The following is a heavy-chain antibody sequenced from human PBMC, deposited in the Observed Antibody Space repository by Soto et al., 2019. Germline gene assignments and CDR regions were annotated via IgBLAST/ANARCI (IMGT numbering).Heavy chain of an antibody. CDR3: AKDPSYDILTGYYKGPNFDY. V-gene: IGHV3-23*01. D-gene: IGHD3-9*01. J-gene: IGHJ4*02. Sequence: GGSLRLSCAASGFTFSSYAMSWVRQAPGKGLEWVSAISGSGGSTYYADSVKGRFTISRDNSKNTLYLQMNSLRAEDTAVYYCAKDPSYDILTGYYKGPNFDYWGQGTQVTVSS. CDR1: GFTFSSYA. CDR2: ISGSGGST.